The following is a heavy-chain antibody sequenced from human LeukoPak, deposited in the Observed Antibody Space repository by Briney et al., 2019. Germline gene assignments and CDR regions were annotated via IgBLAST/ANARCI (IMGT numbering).Heavy chain of an antibody. J-gene: IGHJ4*02. Sequence: SETLSLTCTVSGGSISSYYWSWIRQPPGKGLEWIGYIYYSGSTNYSPSLKSRVTISVDTSKNQFSLKLSSVTAADTAVYYCARSEGIAAAAPFDYWGQGTLVTVSS. V-gene: IGHV4-59*12. CDR1: GGSISSYY. D-gene: IGHD6-13*01. CDR2: IYYSGST. CDR3: ARSEGIAAAAPFDY.